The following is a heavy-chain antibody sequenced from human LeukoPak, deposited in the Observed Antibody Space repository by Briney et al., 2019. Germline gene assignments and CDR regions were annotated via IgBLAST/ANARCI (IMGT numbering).Heavy chain of an antibody. CDR2: IYNRGGT. V-gene: IGHV4-61*02. CDR1: GGSISSGTNY. CDR3: ARNAPEGLDY. Sequence: PSQTLSLTCTVSGGSISSGTNYWTWIRQPPGRGLEWIGRIYNRGGTDYKPSLKSRITISMDTSRNQFSLKLTSMTAADTAVYYCARNAPEGLDYWGQGTLVTVSS. J-gene: IGHJ4*02. D-gene: IGHD2-2*01.